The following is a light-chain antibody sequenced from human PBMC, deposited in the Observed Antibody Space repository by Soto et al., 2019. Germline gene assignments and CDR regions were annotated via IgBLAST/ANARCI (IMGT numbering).Light chain of an antibody. CDR2: QTS. V-gene: IGKV3-11*01. Sequence: EIVFTQSPATLSTFPADRVTLSCGASQYINTRLAWYQHRPGQAPRLLIYQTSIRAAGIPARFSASGSGTDFTLTISDVQPEDFAIYYCQQCQRWPRTFGQGTKVDI. CDR1: QYINTR. J-gene: IGKJ1*01. CDR3: QQCQRWPRT.